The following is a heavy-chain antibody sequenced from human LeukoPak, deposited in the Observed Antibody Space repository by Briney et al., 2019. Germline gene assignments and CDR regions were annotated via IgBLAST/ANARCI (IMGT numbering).Heavy chain of an antibody. CDR2: ISSSSSYI. V-gene: IGHV3-21*01. J-gene: IGHJ4*02. D-gene: IGHD3-10*01. Sequence: GGSLRLSRVDSGFTFRSYSMNWVRQDPRARLGWVSSISSSSSYIYYADSVKGRFTISRDNAKNSLYLQMNSLRVEDTAVYYCAKVANYYYGSESYYFFEHWGQRTPVTASS. CDR3: AKVANYYYGSESYYFFEH. CDR1: GFTFRSYS.